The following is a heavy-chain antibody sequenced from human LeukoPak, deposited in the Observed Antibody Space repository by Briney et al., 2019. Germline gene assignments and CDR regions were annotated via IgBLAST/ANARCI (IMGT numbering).Heavy chain of an antibody. CDR2: ISYDGSNK. D-gene: IGHD3-3*01. CDR3: ARDAGVVLYYGMDV. CDR1: GFTFSSYA. J-gene: IGHJ6*02. Sequence: GGSLRLSCAAPGFTFSSYAMPWVRQAPGKGLEWVAVISYDGSNKYYADSVKGRFTISRDNSKNTLYLQMNSLRAEDTAVYYCARDAGVVLYYGMDVWGQGTTVTVSS. V-gene: IGHV3-30-3*01.